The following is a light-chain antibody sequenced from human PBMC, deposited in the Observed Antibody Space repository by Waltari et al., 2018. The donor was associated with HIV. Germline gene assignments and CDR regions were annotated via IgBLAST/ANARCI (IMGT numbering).Light chain of an antibody. Sequence: QSVLTQPPSVSGAPGQRVTISCTGSSPNIGAGTDVHRYQQLPGTAPKLLIYANSVRPSGVPDRFSASKSGTSASLAITGLQAEDEADYYCQSHDSSLSGKDVVFGGGTKLTVL. V-gene: IGLV1-40*01. CDR1: SPNIGAGTD. J-gene: IGLJ2*01. CDR2: ANS. CDR3: QSHDSSLSGKDVV.